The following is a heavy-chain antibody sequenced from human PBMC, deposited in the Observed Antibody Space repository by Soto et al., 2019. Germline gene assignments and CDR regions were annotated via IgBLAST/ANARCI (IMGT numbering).Heavy chain of an antibody. CDR2: ITPVFGSG. V-gene: IGHV1-69*08. Sequence: QVRLIQSGPQVRKPGSSVRVSCEPSGETFASYNIAWVRQAPGQGLEWMGKITPVFGSGRYRQKCQGRLTITADRPTGTSHMELSDLRLDDSAVYFCAREPLSIHADGLAPWGQGTLVTVSS. CDR1: GETFASYN. CDR3: AREPLSIHADGLAP. J-gene: IGHJ5*02.